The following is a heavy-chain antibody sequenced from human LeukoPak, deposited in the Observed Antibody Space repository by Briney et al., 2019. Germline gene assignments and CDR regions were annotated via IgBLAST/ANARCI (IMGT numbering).Heavy chain of an antibody. J-gene: IGHJ4*02. CDR2: IRGDEGDK. CDR3: ARDVGGDLDY. Sequence: GGSLRLSCAVSGFTFRNYWTAWVRQAPGKGLEWVANIRGDEGDKNSVDSVKGRFTISRDNAKNSLYLQMNSLRVEDTAVYYCARDVGGDLDYWGQGTLVTVSS. V-gene: IGHV3-7*03. D-gene: IGHD2-21*02. CDR1: GFTFRNYW.